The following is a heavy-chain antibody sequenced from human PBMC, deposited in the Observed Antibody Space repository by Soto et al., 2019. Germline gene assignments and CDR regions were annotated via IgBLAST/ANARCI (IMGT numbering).Heavy chain of an antibody. Sequence: GGSLRLSCAASGFTFSSYSMNWVRQAPGKGLEWVSYISSSSSTIYYADSVKGRFTISRDNAKNSLYLQMNSLRDEDTAVYYCARDGEGYYDFWSGPIYGMDVWGQGTTVTVSS. D-gene: IGHD3-3*01. CDR2: ISSSSSTI. V-gene: IGHV3-48*02. CDR1: GFTFSSYS. CDR3: ARDGEGYYDFWSGPIYGMDV. J-gene: IGHJ6*02.